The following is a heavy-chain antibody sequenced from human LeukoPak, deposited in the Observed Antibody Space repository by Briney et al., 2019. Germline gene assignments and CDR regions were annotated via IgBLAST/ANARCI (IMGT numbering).Heavy chain of an antibody. CDR1: GYTFTRYG. V-gene: IGHV1-18*01. Sequence: ASVKVSCTASGYTFTRYGISWVRQAPGQGFEWMGWISAYNGKPNYAQKLQARVTMTTDTSTTTAYMELRSLRSDDTAVYYCARAPYYFDTNDYYPYWGQGTLVTVSS. CDR3: ARAPYYFDTNDYYPY. CDR2: ISAYNGKP. J-gene: IGHJ4*02. D-gene: IGHD3-22*01.